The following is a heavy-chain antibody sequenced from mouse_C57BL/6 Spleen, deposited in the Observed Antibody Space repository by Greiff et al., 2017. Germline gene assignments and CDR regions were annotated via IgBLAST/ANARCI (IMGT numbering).Heavy chain of an antibody. CDR2: IDPETGGT. D-gene: IGHD4-1*01. Sequence: QVQLQQPGAELVRPGASVTLSCKASGYTFTDYEMHWVKQTPVHGLEWIGAIDPETGGTAYNQKFKGKAILTADKSSSTAYMELRSLTSEDSAVXYCTRSGLTGDYFDYWGQGTMLTVSA. J-gene: IGHJ2*01. V-gene: IGHV1-15*01. CDR3: TRSGLTGDYFDY. CDR1: GYTFTDYE.